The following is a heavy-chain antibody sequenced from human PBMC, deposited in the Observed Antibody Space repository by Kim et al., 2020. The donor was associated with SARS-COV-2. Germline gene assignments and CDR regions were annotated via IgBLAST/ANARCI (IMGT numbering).Heavy chain of an antibody. D-gene: IGHD6-13*01. CDR1: GYSFTSYW. CDR3: ARQGRIAANYYYYYGMDV. Sequence: GESLKISCKGSGYSFTSYWISWVRQMPGKGLEWMGRIDPSDSYTNYSPSFQGHVTISADKSISTAYLQWSSLKASDTAMYYCARQGRIAANYYYYYGMDVWGQGTTVTVSS. CDR2: IDPSDSYT. V-gene: IGHV5-10-1*01. J-gene: IGHJ6*02.